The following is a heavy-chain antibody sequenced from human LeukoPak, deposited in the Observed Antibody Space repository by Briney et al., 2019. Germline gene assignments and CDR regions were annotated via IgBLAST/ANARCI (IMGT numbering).Heavy chain of an antibody. J-gene: IGHJ3*02. V-gene: IGHV4-59*11. CDR2: ISSIGNT. CDR1: DDSFSTHY. Sequence: PSETLSLTCSVSDDSFSTHYWTWIRQPPGKGLEWIGYISSIGNTNYNPSLKSRVPISVDTSKKQFSLKMTAVTAADTAVYYCARDQTTVTKGFDIWGQGTMVTVSS. CDR3: ARDQTTVTKGFDI. D-gene: IGHD4-17*01.